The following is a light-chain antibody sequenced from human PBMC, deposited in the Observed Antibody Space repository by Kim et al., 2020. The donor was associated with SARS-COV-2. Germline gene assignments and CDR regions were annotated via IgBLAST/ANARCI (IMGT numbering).Light chain of an antibody. J-gene: IGLJ3*02. CDR1: SGHDHFA. CDR3: QTWGTGVWV. V-gene: IGLV4-69*01. CDR2: LKSDGSH. Sequence: QPVLTQSPSASASLGASVKLTCTLNSGHDHFAIAWLQQQPDKGPRYLMNLKSDGSHIRGDGIPDRFSGSSSGAERYLTISSLQSEDEADYYCQTWGTGVWVFGGGTQLTVL.